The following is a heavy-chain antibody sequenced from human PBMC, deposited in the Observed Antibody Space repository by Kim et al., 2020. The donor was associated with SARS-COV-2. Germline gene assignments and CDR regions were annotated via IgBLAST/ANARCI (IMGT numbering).Heavy chain of an antibody. CDR3: ARNTTDD. D-gene: IGHD1-1*01. Sequence: RGSTKYNPSLQSRVTISVDTSKNQCSLKLSSVTAADTAVYYCARNTTDDWGQGTLVTVSS. CDR2: RGST. J-gene: IGHJ4*02. V-gene: IGHV4-34*01.